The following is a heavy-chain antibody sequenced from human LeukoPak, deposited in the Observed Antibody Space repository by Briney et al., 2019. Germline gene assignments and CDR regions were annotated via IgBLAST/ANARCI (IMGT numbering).Heavy chain of an antibody. D-gene: IGHD4-23*01. CDR1: GGSISSYY. CDR3: ARGGTVVTDGHYYVDV. J-gene: IGHJ6*03. CDR2: IYYSGST. V-gene: IGHV4-59*01. Sequence: PSETLSLTCTVSGGSISSYYWSWIRQPPGKGLEWIGYIYYSGSTNYNPSLKSRVTISVDTSKNQFSLKLSSVTAADTAVYYCARGGTVVTDGHYYVDVWGKGTTVTVSS.